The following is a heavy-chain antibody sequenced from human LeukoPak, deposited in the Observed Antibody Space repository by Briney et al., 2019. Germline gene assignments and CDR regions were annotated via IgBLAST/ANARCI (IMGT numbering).Heavy chain of an antibody. Sequence: SETLSLTCTVSGGSISSYYWSWIRQPPGKGLEWIGYIYYSGSTNYNPSLKSRVTMSVDTSKNQFSLKLSSVTAADTAVYYCARDRASPDTIFGVVIIPNYYYYGMDVWGQGTTVTVSS. CDR3: ARDRASPDTIFGVVIIPNYYYYGMDV. J-gene: IGHJ6*02. D-gene: IGHD3-3*01. CDR1: GGSISSYY. V-gene: IGHV4-59*12. CDR2: IYYSGST.